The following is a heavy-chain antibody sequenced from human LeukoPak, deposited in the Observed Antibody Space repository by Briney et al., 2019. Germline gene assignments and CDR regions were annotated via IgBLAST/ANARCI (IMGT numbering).Heavy chain of an antibody. CDR2: VSAHSGDT. Sequence: ASVKVSCKASGYTFTTYGITWVRQAPGQGLEWMGWVSAHSGDTDYAQKFQGRVTMTTDTSTSTAYMELRSLTSDDTAVYYCARGKGARDYWGQGTPVTVSS. CDR3: ARGKGARDY. CDR1: GYTFTTYG. J-gene: IGHJ4*02. V-gene: IGHV1-18*01.